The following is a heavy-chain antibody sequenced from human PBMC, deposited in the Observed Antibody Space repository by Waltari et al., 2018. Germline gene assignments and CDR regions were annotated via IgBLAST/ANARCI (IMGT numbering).Heavy chain of an antibody. V-gene: IGHV3-9*01. J-gene: IGHJ3*01. Sequence: EVQLVQSGGGMVQPGRSLRLSCVVSGFDLNEDAMHWVRQGPGKGLEWVAGLSWSGSGIGYADSVNGRFTISRDKAQNSLYLQMNNLRPEDTALYYCAKRGRPGYSSGWDSDDAFDVWGQGTMVTVSS. CDR3: AKRGRPGYSSGWDSDDAFDV. D-gene: IGHD6-19*01. CDR1: GFDLNEDA. CDR2: LSWSGSGI.